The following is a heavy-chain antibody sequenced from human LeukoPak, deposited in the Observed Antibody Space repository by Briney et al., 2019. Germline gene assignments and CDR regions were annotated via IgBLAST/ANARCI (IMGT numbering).Heavy chain of an antibody. CDR1: GYTFTGYY. V-gene: IGHV1-2*04. Sequence: ASVKVSFKASGYTFTGYYMHWVRQAPGQGLEWMGWINPNSGDTNYAQKFQGWVTMTRDTSISTAYMELSRLRSDDTAVYFCASVIAASGTRNWYFDLWGRGTLVTVSS. D-gene: IGHD6-13*01. CDR3: ASVIAASGTRNWYFDL. J-gene: IGHJ2*01. CDR2: INPNSGDT.